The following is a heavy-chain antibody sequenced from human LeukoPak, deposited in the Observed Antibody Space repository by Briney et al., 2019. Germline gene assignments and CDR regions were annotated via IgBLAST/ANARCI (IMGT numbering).Heavy chain of an antibody. CDR2: IYHSGST. CDR3: AREDTALFDY. J-gene: IGHJ4*02. Sequence: SQTLSLTCGVSGGSISSGGFSWSWIRQPPGKGLEWIGYIYHSGSTYYKPSLKSRVTISIDRSKNYSSLKLSSVTAADTAVYYCAREDTALFDYWGQGTLVTVSS. CDR1: GGSISSGGFS. D-gene: IGHD5-18*01. V-gene: IGHV4-30-2*01.